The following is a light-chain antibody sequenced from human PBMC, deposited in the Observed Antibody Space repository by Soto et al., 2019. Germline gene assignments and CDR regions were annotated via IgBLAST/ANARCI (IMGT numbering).Light chain of an antibody. V-gene: IGKV1-9*01. CDR3: QQLNSYPPYT. CDR2: AAS. CDR1: QGISSS. J-gene: IGKJ2*01. Sequence: IQLTQSPSSLSASVGDRVTITCRASQGISSSLAWYQLKPGKAPKLLIYAASTLQSGVPSRFSGSGSGTDFTLTISSLQPEDFATYYCQQLNSYPPYTFGQGTKLEI.